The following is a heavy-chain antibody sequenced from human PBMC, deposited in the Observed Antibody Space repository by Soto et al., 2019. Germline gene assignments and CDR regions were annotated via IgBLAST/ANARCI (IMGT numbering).Heavy chain of an antibody. V-gene: IGHV3-7*01. CDR2: IKQDGSEK. D-gene: IGHD2-8*01. J-gene: IGHJ2*01. Sequence: PGGSLRLSCAVSGFTFSSYWMSWVRQAPGKGLEWVANIKQDGSEKYYVDSVKGRFTISRDNAKNLLYLQMNSLRAEDTAVYYCARVSGVYWYFDLWGRGTLVTVSS. CDR1: GFTFSSYW. CDR3: ARVSGVYWYFDL.